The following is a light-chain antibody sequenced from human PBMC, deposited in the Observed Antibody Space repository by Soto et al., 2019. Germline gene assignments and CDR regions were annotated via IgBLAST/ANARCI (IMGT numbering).Light chain of an antibody. CDR1: QGIDTS. J-gene: IGKJ5*01. CDR2: AAS. Sequence: ILLTQSPSSLSASVGDRVTITCRASQGIDTSLAWYQQKPGKAPKLLIYAASNFQSGVPSRFSGSGSGTDFTFTISSLQPEDIATYYCQQYSHLITFGQGTRLEIK. CDR3: QQYSHLIT. V-gene: IGKV1-9*01.